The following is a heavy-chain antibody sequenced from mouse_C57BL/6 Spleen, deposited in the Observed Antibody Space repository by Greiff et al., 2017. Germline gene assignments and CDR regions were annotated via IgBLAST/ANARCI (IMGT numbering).Heavy chain of an antibody. CDR1: GYTFTSYG. CDR3: ARGTYYGSSDY. CDR2: IYPRSGNT. J-gene: IGHJ2*01. V-gene: IGHV1-81*01. D-gene: IGHD1-1*01. Sequence: QVQLQQSGAELARPGASVKLSCKASGYTFTSYGISWVKQRTGQGLEWIGEIYPRSGNTYYNEKFKGKATLTADKSSSTAYMELRSLTSEDSAVYFCARGTYYGSSDYWGQGTTLTVSS.